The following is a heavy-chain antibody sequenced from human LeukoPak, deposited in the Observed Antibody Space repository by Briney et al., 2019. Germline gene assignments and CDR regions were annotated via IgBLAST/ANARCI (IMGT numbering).Heavy chain of an antibody. D-gene: IGHD7-27*01. CDR2: IGNNGGGI. J-gene: IGHJ4*02. V-gene: IGHV3-23*01. Sequence: GGSLRLFCAASGFTFSTYTMYWVRHPPGKRLEWVSIIGNNGGGIHYADSVKGRFTISRDNFKNALYLQMNSLRVEDTAVYYCAIDPNWGTHSWGQGVLVTVSS. CDR1: GFTFSTYT. CDR3: AIDPNWGTHS.